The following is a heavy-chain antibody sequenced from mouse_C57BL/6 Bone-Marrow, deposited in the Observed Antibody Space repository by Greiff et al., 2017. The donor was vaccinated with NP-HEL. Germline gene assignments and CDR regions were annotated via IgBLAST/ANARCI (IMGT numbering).Heavy chain of an antibody. CDR1: GYTFTDYY. V-gene: IGHV1-76*01. J-gene: IGHJ3*01. Sequence: VQLQQSGAELVRPGASVKLSCKASGYTFTDYYINWVKQRPGQGLEWIARIYPGSGNTYYNEKFKGKATLTAEKSSSTAYMQLSSLTSEDSAVYFCARKGDYTPFAYWGQGTLVTVSA. CDR2: IYPGSGNT. D-gene: IGHD2-12*01. CDR3: ARKGDYTPFAY.